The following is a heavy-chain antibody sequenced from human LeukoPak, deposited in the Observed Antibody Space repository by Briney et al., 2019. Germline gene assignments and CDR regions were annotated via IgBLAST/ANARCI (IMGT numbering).Heavy chain of an antibody. CDR2: LGGSGIST. V-gene: IGHV3-23*01. CDR3: ARGQEFDDGVFDS. J-gene: IGHJ4*02. D-gene: IGHD1-1*01. CDR1: GFTFSNYA. Sequence: GGSLRLSCAASGFTFSNYAMSWVRQAPGKGLEWVSALGGSGISTYYADSVKGRFTISRDNSKNTVYLQMNSLRVEDTAIYYCARGQEFDDGVFDSWGQGTLVTVSS.